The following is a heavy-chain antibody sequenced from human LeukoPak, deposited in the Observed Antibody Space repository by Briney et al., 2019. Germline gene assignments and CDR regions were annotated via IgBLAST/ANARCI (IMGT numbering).Heavy chain of an antibody. J-gene: IGHJ4*02. D-gene: IGHD2-21*01. Sequence: RSSETLSLTCAVSGYSISSGYHWGWIRQPPGKGLEWIGSLRHRGSASKNLSLKSRVTISIDTSKNQFSLKLSSVPAAATVVYYCARDLGSGGDSDFWGQGIRVTVSS. CDR2: LRHRGSA. CDR3: ARDLGSGGDSDF. V-gene: IGHV4-38-2*02. CDR1: GYSISSGYH.